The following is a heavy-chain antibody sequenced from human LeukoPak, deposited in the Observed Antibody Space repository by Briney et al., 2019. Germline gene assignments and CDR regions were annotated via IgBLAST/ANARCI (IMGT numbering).Heavy chain of an antibody. Sequence: PSETLSLTCSVSAPSLSSYYWDWLRQTQGKGLEWIGYISDTGKTESNPSLRSRVSISLDTSKKHFSLRLRSVTAADSAVYYCATGYYEPFATWGPGILVSVSS. V-gene: IGHV4-59*01. CDR3: ATGYYEPFAT. D-gene: IGHD2/OR15-2a*01. CDR2: ISDTGKT. CDR1: APSLSSYY. J-gene: IGHJ5*02.